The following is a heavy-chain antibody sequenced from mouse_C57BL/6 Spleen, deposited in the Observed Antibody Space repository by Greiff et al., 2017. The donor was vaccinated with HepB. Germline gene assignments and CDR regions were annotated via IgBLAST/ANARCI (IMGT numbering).Heavy chain of an antibody. CDR1: GYTFTDYY. CDR2: INPYNGGT. CDR3: ARESSYWYFDV. Sequence: EVQLQQSGPVLVKPGASVKMSCKASGYTFTDYYMNWVKQSHGKSLEWIGVINPYNGGTSYNQKFKGKATLTVDKTSSTAYMELNSLTSEDSAVDYYARESSYWYFDVWGTGTTVTVSS. D-gene: IGHD1-3*01. V-gene: IGHV1-19*01. J-gene: IGHJ1*03.